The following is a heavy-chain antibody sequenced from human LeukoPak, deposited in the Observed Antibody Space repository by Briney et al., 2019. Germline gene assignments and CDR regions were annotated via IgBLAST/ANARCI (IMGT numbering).Heavy chain of an antibody. J-gene: IGHJ4*02. V-gene: IGHV4-30-4*01. Sequence: PSETLSLTCTVSGGSISSGDYYWSWIRQPPGKGLEWIGYIYYSGSTYYNPSLKSRVTISVDTSKNQFSLKLSSVTAADTAVYYCARERVATSPGLDYWGQGTLVTVSS. D-gene: IGHD5-12*01. CDR2: IYYSGST. CDR1: GGSISSGDYY. CDR3: ARERVATSPGLDY.